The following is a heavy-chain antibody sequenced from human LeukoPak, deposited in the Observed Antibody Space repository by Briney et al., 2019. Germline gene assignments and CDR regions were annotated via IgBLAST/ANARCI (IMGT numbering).Heavy chain of an antibody. CDR2: ISGSGGST. CDR3: ANLHTVSTSVP. D-gene: IGHD4-17*01. Sequence: GGSLRLSCAASGFTFSSYGMHWVRQGPGKGLEWVSGISGSGGSTYYADSVKGRFTISRDNSKNTLYLQMNSLRAEATAIYYCANLHTVSTSVPWGQGTLVTVSS. V-gene: IGHV3-23*01. J-gene: IGHJ4*02. CDR1: GFTFSSYG.